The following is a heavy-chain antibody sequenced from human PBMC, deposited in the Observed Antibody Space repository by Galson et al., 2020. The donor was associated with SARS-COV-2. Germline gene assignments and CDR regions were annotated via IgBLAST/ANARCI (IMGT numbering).Heavy chain of an antibody. D-gene: IGHD1-26*01. CDR3: ARGGEWELPYYFDY. J-gene: IGHJ4*02. CDR1: GFTFSNYV. CDR2: ISSDGSNS. Sequence: GGSLRLSCAASGFTFSNYVMHWVRQAPGKGPEWVAVISSDGSNSFYADSLKGRFTISRDNSKSTLYLQMNSLRAEDTAVYYSARGGEWELPYYFDYWGQGTLVTVSS. V-gene: IGHV3-30*04.